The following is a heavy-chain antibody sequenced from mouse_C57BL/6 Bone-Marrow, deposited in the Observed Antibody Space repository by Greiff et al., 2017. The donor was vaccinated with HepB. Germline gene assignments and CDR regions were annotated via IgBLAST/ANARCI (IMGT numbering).Heavy chain of an antibody. CDR3: ARDPDPMDY. CDR1: GFTFSDYY. CDR2: ISNGGGST. J-gene: IGHJ4*01. Sequence: DVMLVESGGGLVQPGGSLKLSCAASGFTFSDYYMYWVRQTPEKRLEWVAYISNGGGSTYYPDTVKGRFTISRDNAKNTLYLQMSRLKSEDTAMYYCARDPDPMDYWGQGTSVTVSS. V-gene: IGHV5-12*01.